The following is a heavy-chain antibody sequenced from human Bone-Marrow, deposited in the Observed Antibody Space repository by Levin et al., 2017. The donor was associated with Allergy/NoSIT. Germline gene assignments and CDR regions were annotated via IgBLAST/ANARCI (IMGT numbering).Heavy chain of an antibody. J-gene: IGHJ5*02. CDR2: IRNKANSYIT. CDR1: GFTFSNHY. D-gene: IGHD2-15*01. V-gene: IGHV3-72*01. Sequence: HSGGSLRLSCAASGFTFSNHYMDWVRQAPGKGLEWVGRIRNKANSYITEYAASVKGRFTISRDDSKNSLYLQMDSLKTEDTAVYYCARHNAYYSGGRWHGNWLDPWGQGTLVTVSS. CDR3: ARHNAYYSGGRWHGNWLDP.